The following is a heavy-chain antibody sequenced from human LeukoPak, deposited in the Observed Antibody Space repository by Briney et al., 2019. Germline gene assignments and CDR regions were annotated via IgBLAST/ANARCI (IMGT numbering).Heavy chain of an antibody. V-gene: IGHV4-39*07. D-gene: IGHD5-24*01. CDR1: GGSISSSSYY. J-gene: IGHJ4*02. Sequence: SETLSLTCTVSGGSISSSSYYWGWIRQPPGKGLEWIGSIYYSGSTYYNPSLKSRVTISVDTSKNQFSLKLSSVTAADTAVYYCARVAGYTSVRLDYWGQGTLVTVSS. CDR3: ARVAGYTSVRLDY. CDR2: IYYSGST.